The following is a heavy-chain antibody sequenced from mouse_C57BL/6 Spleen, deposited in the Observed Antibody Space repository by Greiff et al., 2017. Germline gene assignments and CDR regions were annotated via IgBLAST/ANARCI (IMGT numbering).Heavy chain of an antibody. CDR3: AREGGYYYGSSYPFDYAMDY. CDR2: IWSGGCT. CDR1: GFSLTRYG. V-gene: IGHV2-2*01. D-gene: IGHD1-1*01. Sequence: QVQLQQSGPGLVQPSQSLSITCPVSGFSLTRYGVLWVRPSPGKGLEWLGVIWSGGCTDYTAAFISRLSIRKDNSKSQVFFKMNRRQADDTAIYYGAREGGYYYGSSYPFDYAMDYGGQGTSVTVSS. J-gene: IGHJ4*01.